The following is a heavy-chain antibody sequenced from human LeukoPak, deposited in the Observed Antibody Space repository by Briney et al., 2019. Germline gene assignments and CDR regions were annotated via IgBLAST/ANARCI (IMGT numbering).Heavy chain of an antibody. J-gene: IGHJ4*02. Sequence: ASVKVSCKASGYTFSVYYIHWVRQAPGQGLEWVGWINPKTGGTDYAQRFQGSVTMTRDTSINTAYMELNRLKFDDTAVFYCARARGLIYSDYDLFDYWGQGTLVTVSS. CDR1: GYTFSVYY. V-gene: IGHV1-2*02. CDR3: ARARGLIYSDYDLFDY. D-gene: IGHD5-12*01. CDR2: INPKTGGT.